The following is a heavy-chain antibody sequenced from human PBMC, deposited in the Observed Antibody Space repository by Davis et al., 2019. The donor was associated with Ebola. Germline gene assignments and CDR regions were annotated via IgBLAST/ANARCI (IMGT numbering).Heavy chain of an antibody. J-gene: IGHJ3*01. CDR3: AKDNRNIWSEV. Sequence: GESLKISCAASGFTFSSYDMNWVRQAPGKGLEWVSTYGTGADTYYADSVKGRFTISRDNSKNTLYLQMNGLRVEDTAIYYCAKDNRNIWSEVWGQGTMVTVSS. V-gene: IGHV3-23*01. CDR1: GFTFSSYD. CDR2: GTGADT. D-gene: IGHD2/OR15-2a*01.